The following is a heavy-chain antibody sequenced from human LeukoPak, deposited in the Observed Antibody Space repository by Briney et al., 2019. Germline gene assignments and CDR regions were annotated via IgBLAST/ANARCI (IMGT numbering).Heavy chain of an antibody. CDR3: ARCGDSTSCYDLDY. J-gene: IGHJ4*02. Sequence: SVKVSCKASGGTFSSYAISCVRQAPGQGLEWVGGIIPIFGTANYAQKFQGRVTITTDESTSTAYMELSSLRSEDTAVYYCARCGDSTSCYDLDYWGQGTLVTVSS. D-gene: IGHD2-2*01. V-gene: IGHV1-69*05. CDR1: GGTFSSYA. CDR2: IIPIFGTA.